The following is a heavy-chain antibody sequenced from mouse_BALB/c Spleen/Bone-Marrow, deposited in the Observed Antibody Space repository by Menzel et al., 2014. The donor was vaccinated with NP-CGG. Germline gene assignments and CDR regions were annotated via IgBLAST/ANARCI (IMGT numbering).Heavy chain of an antibody. CDR1: GFNVKDTY. CDR2: IDPANG. Sequence: EVQLQQSGAELVKPGASVKLSCTASGFNVKDTYIHWVKQRPEQGLEWIGRIDPANGSITADTSSNTAYLQLSSLTSEDTAVYYCASYVYGYYFDYWGQGTTLTVSS. J-gene: IGHJ2*01. CDR3: ASYVYGYYFDY. D-gene: IGHD2-2*01. V-gene: IGHV14-3*02.